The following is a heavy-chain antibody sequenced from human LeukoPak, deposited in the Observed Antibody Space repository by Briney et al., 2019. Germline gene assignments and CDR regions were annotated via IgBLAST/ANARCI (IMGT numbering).Heavy chain of an antibody. CDR1: GYTFTSYD. CDR3: ARDVAAAAGSYFDY. Sequence: ASVEVSCKASGYTFTSYDINWVRQATGQGLEWMGWMNPNSGNTGYAQKFQGRVTTTRNTSISTAYMELSSLRSEDTAVYYCARDVAAAAGSYFDYWGQGTLVTVSS. CDR2: MNPNSGNT. D-gene: IGHD2-15*01. V-gene: IGHV1-8*01. J-gene: IGHJ4*02.